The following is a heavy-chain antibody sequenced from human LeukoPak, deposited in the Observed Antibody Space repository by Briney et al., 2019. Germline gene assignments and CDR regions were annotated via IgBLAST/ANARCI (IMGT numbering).Heavy chain of an antibody. Sequence: PGGSLRLSCAASGFTFSSYWMSWVRQAPGKGLEWVANIKQDGSEKYYVDSVKGRFTISRDNAKNSLYLQMNSLRAEDTAVYYCAKDQEGGAGTGRFDYWGQGTLVTVSS. CDR3: AKDQEGGAGTGRFDY. J-gene: IGHJ4*02. D-gene: IGHD6-19*01. CDR1: GFTFSSYW. V-gene: IGHV3-7*01. CDR2: IKQDGSEK.